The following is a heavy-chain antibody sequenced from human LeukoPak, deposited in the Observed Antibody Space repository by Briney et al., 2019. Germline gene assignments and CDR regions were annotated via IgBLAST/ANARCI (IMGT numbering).Heavy chain of an antibody. D-gene: IGHD3-10*01. Sequence: SETLSLTCTVSGGSISSYYWSWIRQPPGKGLEWIGYIYYSGSTNYNPSLKSRVTISVDTSKNQFSLKLGSVTAADTAVYYCARVDYYGSGRSLAFDSWGQGTMVTVCS. J-gene: IGHJ3*02. CDR2: IYYSGST. CDR1: GGSISSYY. CDR3: ARVDYYGSGRSLAFDS. V-gene: IGHV4-59*01.